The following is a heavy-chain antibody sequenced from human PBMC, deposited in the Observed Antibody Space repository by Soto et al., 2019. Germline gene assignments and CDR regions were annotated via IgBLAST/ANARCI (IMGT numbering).Heavy chain of an antibody. CDR3: ASTPTMLRGMFDY. CDR1: GFTFSSYG. J-gene: IGHJ4*02. Sequence: QVQLVESGGGVVQPGRSLRLSCAASGFTFSSYGRHWVRQAPGKGLEWVAGIWYDGNIKYYAASVKGRFTISRDNSKNTLYLQMNSLRAEDTAVYYCASTPTMLRGMFDYWGQGTLVTVSS. D-gene: IGHD3-10*01. V-gene: IGHV3-33*01. CDR2: IWYDGNIK.